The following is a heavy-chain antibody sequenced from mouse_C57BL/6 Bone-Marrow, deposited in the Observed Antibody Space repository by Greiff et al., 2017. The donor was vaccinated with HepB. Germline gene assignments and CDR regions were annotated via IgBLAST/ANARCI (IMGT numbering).Heavy chain of an antibody. V-gene: IGHV1-19*01. CDR2: INPYNGGT. CDR1: GYTFTDYY. J-gene: IGHJ3*01. CDR3: AIRRSRYGNLAWFAY. Sequence: VQLQQSGPVLVKPGASVKMSCKASGYTFTDYYMNWVKQSHGKSLEWIGVINPYNGGTSYNQKFKGKATLTVDKSSSTAYMELNSLTSEDSAVYYCAIRRSRYGNLAWFAYWGQGTLVTVSA. D-gene: IGHD2-1*01.